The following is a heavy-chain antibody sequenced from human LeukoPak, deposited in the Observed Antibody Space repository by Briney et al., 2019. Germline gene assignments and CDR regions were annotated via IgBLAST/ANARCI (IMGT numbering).Heavy chain of an antibody. D-gene: IGHD3-10*01. V-gene: IGHV3-21*01. Sequence: GGSLRLSCAASGFTFSSYSMNWVRQAPGKGLEWVSSISSSSSYIYYADSVKGRFTISRDNAENSLYLQMNSLRAEDTAVYYCAGVDLYYGSGSYYPPNYWGQGTLVTVSS. CDR3: AGVDLYYGSGSYYPPNY. CDR1: GFTFSSYS. J-gene: IGHJ4*02. CDR2: ISSSSSYI.